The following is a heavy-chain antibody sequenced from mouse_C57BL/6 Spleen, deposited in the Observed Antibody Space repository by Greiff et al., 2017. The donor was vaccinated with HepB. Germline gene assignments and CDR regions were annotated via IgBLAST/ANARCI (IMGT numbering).Heavy chain of an antibody. Sequence: QVTLKVCGPGILQSSQTLSLTCSFSGFSLSTSGMGVSWIRQPSGKGLEWLAHIYWDDDKRYNPSLKSRLTISKDTSRNQVFLKITSVDTADTATYYCARRRGPYDYDDYFDYWGQGTTLTVSS. J-gene: IGHJ2*01. CDR3: ARRRGPYDYDDYFDY. CDR2: IYWDDDK. CDR1: GFSLSTSGMG. D-gene: IGHD2-4*01. V-gene: IGHV8-12*01.